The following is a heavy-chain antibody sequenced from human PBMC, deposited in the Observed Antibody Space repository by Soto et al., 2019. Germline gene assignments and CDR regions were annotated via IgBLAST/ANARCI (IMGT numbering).Heavy chain of an antibody. CDR3: ARSTTVTGGCGL. V-gene: IGHV4-59*01. CDR2: IYYSGST. Sequence: SETLSLTCTVSGGSISSYYWSWIRQPPGKGLEWIGYIYYSGSTNYNPSLKSRVTISVDTSKNQFSLKLSSVTAADTAVYYCARSTTVTGGCGLWGQGTLVTVSS. D-gene: IGHD4-17*01. J-gene: IGHJ4*02. CDR1: GGSISSYY.